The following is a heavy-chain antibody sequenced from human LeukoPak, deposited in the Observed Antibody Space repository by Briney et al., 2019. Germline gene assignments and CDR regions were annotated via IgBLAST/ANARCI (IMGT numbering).Heavy chain of an antibody. CDR1: GFTFSSYT. CDR3: VKSSD. CDR2: ISGNGGTT. V-gene: IGHV3-64D*09. Sequence: PGGSLRLSCSVSGFTFSSYTMHWVRQAPGKGLQDVSAISGNGGTTYYADLVKGRFTISRDNSKNTLYLQMSSLRAEDTAVYYCVKSSDWGRGTLVTVSS. J-gene: IGHJ4*02.